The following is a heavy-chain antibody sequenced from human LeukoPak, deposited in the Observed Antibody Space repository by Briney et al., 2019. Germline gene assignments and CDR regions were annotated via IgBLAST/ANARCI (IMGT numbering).Heavy chain of an antibody. Sequence: ASVKVSCKASGYTFTSYYMHWVGQAPGQGVEGMGVINPSGGSTSYAQKFQGRVTMTRDTSTSTVYMELSSLRSEDTAVYYCARDAFMRGASTSCYSSWGQGTLVTVSS. CDR1: GYTFTSYY. CDR3: ARDAFMRGASTSCYSS. D-gene: IGHD2-2*01. CDR2: INPSGGST. V-gene: IGHV1-46*01. J-gene: IGHJ5*02.